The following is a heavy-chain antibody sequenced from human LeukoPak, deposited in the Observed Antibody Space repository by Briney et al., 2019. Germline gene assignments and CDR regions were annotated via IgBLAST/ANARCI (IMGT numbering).Heavy chain of an antibody. CDR2: IRYNGNNQ. CDR3: ARGKGGSPY. Sequence: GGSLRLSCATSGLTFSSFAMSWVRQAPGKGLEGVAFIRYNGNNQYYADSVKGGFTISRDNDKNSLYLQMNSLRAEDTAVYYCARGKGGSPYWGQGTLVTVSS. CDR1: GLTFSSFA. J-gene: IGHJ4*02. V-gene: IGHV3-30*02. D-gene: IGHD3-16*01.